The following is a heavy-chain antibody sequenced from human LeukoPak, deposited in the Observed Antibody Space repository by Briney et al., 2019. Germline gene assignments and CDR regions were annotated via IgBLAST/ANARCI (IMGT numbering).Heavy chain of an antibody. V-gene: IGHV1-69*13. CDR3: ARTLIPDIVVVPAAFDY. Sequence: ASVKVPCKASGGTFSNYAISWVRQAPGQGLEWMGGIIPIFGTTNYAQKFQGRDTIIAQKLQGRITITADESTSTAYMELSSLRSEDTAVYYCARTLIPDIVVVPAAFDYWGQGTLVTVSS. CDR2: IIPIFGTT. J-gene: IGHJ4*02. CDR1: GGTFSNYA. D-gene: IGHD2-2*01.